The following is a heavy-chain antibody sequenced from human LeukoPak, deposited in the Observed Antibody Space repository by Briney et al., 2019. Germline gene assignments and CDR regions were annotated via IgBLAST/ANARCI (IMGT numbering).Heavy chain of an antibody. CDR2: INWNGAST. CDR1: GFTSDNYG. V-gene: IGHV3-20*04. J-gene: IGHJ6*03. Sequence: GGSLRLSCAASGFTSDNYGMSWVRQAPGKGLEWVSGINWNGASTGYADSVKGRFTISRDNAKNFLYLQMNSLRAEDTALYYCARARRPYYYYYYVDVWGKGTTVTVSS. CDR3: ARARRPYYYYYYVDV.